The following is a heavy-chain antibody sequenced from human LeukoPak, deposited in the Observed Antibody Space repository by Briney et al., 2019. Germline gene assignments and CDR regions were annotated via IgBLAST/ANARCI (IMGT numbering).Heavy chain of an antibody. V-gene: IGHV4-61*01. CDR3: AREVYYYYYMDV. CDR1: GGSISSSSFY. J-gene: IGHJ6*03. CDR2: IYYSGST. Sequence: PSETLSLTCTVSGGSISSSSFYWGWIRQPPGKGLEWIGYIYYSGSTNYNPSLKSRVTIPVDTSKNQFSLKLSSVTAADTAVYYCAREVYYYYYMDVWGKGTTVTVSS.